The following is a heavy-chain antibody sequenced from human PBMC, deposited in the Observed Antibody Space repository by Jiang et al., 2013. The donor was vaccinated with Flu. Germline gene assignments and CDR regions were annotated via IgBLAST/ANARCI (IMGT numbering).Heavy chain of an antibody. CDR2: SSTSTGYT. CDR1: GFTFSAYS. Sequence: VQLLESGGGLVKPGGSLRLSCAGSGFTFSAYSINWVRQAPGKGLEWVSSSSTSTGYTYYADPVKGRFTISRDNAKKSVYLQMNSLRAEDTAVYYCARDGGYCNSGTCYFYGMDVWGQGTTVTVSS. CDR3: ARDGGYCNSGTCYFYGMDV. V-gene: IGHV3-21*01. J-gene: IGHJ6*02. D-gene: IGHD2-2*01.